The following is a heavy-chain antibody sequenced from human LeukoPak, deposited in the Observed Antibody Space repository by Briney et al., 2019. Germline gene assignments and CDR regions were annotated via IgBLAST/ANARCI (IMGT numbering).Heavy chain of an antibody. V-gene: IGHV3-53*01. CDR3: ASDIYLRSYLTFDY. CDR1: GFTVSSNY. CDR2: IYSGGST. J-gene: IGHJ4*02. D-gene: IGHD1-26*01. Sequence: GGSLRLSCAASGFTVSSNYMSWVRLAPGKGLEWVSVIYSGGSTYYADSVKGRFTISRDNSKNTLYLQMNSLRAEDTAVYYCASDIYLRSYLTFDYWGQGTLVTVSS.